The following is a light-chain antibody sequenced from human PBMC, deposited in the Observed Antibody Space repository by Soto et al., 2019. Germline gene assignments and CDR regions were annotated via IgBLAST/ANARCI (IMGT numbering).Light chain of an antibody. V-gene: IGKV1-33*01. CDR3: QLYDIIPYT. CDR2: DAS. CDR1: QDISNY. J-gene: IGKJ2*01. Sequence: DIQMTQSPSSLSASVGDRVTITCQASQDISNYLNWYQQKPGKAPKLLIYDASNLETGVPSRFSVSGSGTDFTFTISSLQPADIVTYYFQLYDIIPYTFGQGTKLEIK.